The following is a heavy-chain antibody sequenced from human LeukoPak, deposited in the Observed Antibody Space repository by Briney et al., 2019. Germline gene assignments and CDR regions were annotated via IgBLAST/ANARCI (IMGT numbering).Heavy chain of an antibody. CDR1: GYTLTELS. Sequence: GASVKVSCTVSGYTLTELSMHWVRQAPGKGLEWKGGFDPEDGETIYAQKFQGRVTMTEDTSTDTAYMELSSLRSEDTAVYYCATDRDAVGWFDPWGQGTLVTVSS. J-gene: IGHJ5*02. CDR3: ATDRDAVGWFDP. V-gene: IGHV1-24*01. CDR2: FDPEDGET. D-gene: IGHD2-21*02.